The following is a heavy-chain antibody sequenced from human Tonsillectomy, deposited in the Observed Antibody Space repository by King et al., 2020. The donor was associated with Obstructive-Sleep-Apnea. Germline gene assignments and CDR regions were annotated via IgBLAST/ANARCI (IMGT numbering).Heavy chain of an antibody. D-gene: IGHD3-22*01. CDR3: ARLRYYDSSIDY. CDR2: IYYSGST. Sequence: VQLQESGPGLVKPSETLSLTCTVSGGSISSYYWSWIRQPPGKGLEWIGYIYYSGSTNYNPSLKSRVTISVDTSKNQFSLKLTSVTAADTAVYYCARLRYYDSSIDYWGQGTLVTVSS. V-gene: IGHV4-59*08. CDR1: GGSISSYY. J-gene: IGHJ4*02.